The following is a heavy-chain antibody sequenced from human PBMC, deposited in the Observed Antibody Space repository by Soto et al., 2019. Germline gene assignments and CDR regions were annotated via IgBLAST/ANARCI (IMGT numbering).Heavy chain of an antibody. CDR3: AKGSSSWYREYYYYGMDV. J-gene: IGHJ6*02. CDR1: GFMFSRSW. CDR2: ISYDGSNK. D-gene: IGHD6-13*01. Sequence: PGGSLRLSCAASGFMFSRSWMSWVRQAPGKGLEWVAVISYDGSNKYYADSVKGRFTISRDNSKNTLYLQMNSLRAEDTAVYYCAKGSSSWYREYYYYGMDVWGQGTTVTVSS. V-gene: IGHV3-30*18.